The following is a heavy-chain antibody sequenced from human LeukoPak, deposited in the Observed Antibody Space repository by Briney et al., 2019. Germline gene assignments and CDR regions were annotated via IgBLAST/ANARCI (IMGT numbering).Heavy chain of an antibody. Sequence: PGGSLRLSCAASGFTFSSYSMNWVRQAPGKGLEWVSYISSSSSTIYYADSVKGRFTISRDNSKNTLSLQMNSLRPEDTAVYYCARDDCSSTSCYLGYWGQGALVTVSS. CDR3: ARDDCSSTSCYLGY. CDR1: GFTFSSYS. D-gene: IGHD2-2*01. CDR2: ISSSSSTI. V-gene: IGHV3-48*01. J-gene: IGHJ4*02.